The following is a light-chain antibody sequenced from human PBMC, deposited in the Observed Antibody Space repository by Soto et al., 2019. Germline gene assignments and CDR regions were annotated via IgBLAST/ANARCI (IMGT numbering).Light chain of an antibody. CDR1: QTIIRY. CDR2: AAS. J-gene: IGKJ3*01. Sequence: DIQMTQSPSSLSASVGDRVTITCRASQTIIRYLNWYQRKPGRAPNLLIYAASSLQSGVPSRFSGSGSGTEFTLTISSLQPEDFATYYCQQSYSTLFTFGPGTKVDIK. CDR3: QQSYSTLFT. V-gene: IGKV1-39*01.